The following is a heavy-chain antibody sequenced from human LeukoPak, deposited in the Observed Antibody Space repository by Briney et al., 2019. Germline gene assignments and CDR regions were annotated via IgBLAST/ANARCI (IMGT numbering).Heavy chain of an antibody. CDR3: ARATYSRYWYFDP. J-gene: IGHJ2*01. Sequence: PGGSLRLSCAASGFTVSGNHMSWVRQSPAKGLEWVAIIESSGDMVYANYVKGRFTISRDNSKNTVSLQLNSLRAEDTAMYYCARATYSRYWYFDPWGRGTLVTVSS. V-gene: IGHV3-66*01. D-gene: IGHD1-26*01. CDR2: IESSGDM. CDR1: GFTVSGNH.